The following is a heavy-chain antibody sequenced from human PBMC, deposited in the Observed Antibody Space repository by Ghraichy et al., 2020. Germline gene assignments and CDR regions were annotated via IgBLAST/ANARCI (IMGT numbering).Heavy chain of an antibody. J-gene: IGHJ4*02. CDR3: GGIAVAGNYFDY. V-gene: IGHV4-59*01. CDR1: CGSISSYY. D-gene: IGHD6-19*01. Sequence: SQTLSLTCTVSCGSISSYYWSWIRQPPGKGLEWIGYIYYSGSTNYNPSLKSRVTISVDTSKNQFSLKLSSVTAADTAVYYCGGIAVAGNYFDYWGQGTLVTVSS. CDR2: IYYSGST.